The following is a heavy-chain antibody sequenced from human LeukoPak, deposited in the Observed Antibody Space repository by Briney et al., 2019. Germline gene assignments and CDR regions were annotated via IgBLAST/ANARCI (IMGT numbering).Heavy chain of an antibody. V-gene: IGHV3-66*01. D-gene: IGHD3-22*01. CDR3: AGLNADSSGDYYYFDF. CDR2: FYTGGTT. Sequence: PGRSLRLSCAASGFTLSANYMTWVRQAPGKGLEWVSTFYTGGTTHYADSVKGRFILSRDNSNNTLYLQMNSLRADDTAVYYCAGLNADSSGDYYYFDFWGQGTLVTVSS. CDR1: GFTLSANY. J-gene: IGHJ4*02.